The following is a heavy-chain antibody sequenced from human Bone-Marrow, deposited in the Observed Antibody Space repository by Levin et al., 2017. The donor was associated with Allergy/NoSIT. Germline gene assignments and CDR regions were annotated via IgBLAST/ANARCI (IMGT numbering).Heavy chain of an antibody. J-gene: IGHJ6*02. D-gene: IGHD2-2*01. Sequence: GESLKISCAASGFTFSSYWMSWVRQAPGKGLEWVANIKQDGSEKYYVDSVKGRFTISRDNAKNSLYLQMNSLRAEDTAVYYCVGYCSSTSCLNYYGMDVWGQGTTVTVSS. CDR1: GFTFSSYW. V-gene: IGHV3-7*01. CDR3: VGYCSSTSCLNYYGMDV. CDR2: IKQDGSEK.